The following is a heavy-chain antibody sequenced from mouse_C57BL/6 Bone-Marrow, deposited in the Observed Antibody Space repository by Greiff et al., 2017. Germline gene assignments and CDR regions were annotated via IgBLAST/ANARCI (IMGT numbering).Heavy chain of an antibody. V-gene: IGHV1-78*01. CDR2: IYPRDGST. D-gene: IGHD1-1*01. Sequence: VKLQESDAELVKPGASVKISCKVSGYTFTDHTIHWMKQRPEQGLEWIGYIYPRDGSTKYNEKFKGKATLTADKSSSTAYMQLNSLTSEDSAVYFCARMDTYYYGSSYYFDYWGQGTTLTVSS. CDR3: ARMDTYYYGSSYYFDY. CDR1: GYTFTDHT. J-gene: IGHJ2*01.